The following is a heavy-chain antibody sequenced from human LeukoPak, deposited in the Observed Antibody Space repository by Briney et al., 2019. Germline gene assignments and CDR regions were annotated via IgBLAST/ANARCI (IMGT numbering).Heavy chain of an antibody. CDR1: GFPFSSYW. Sequence: PGGSLRLSCVASGFPFSSYWMTWVRQAPGKGLEWVAVISYDGSNKYYADSVKGRFTISRDNSKNTLYLQMNSLRAEDTAVYYCARTGYSSGWYTDYWGQGTLVTVSS. CDR2: ISYDGSNK. J-gene: IGHJ4*02. D-gene: IGHD6-19*01. V-gene: IGHV3-30*03. CDR3: ARTGYSSGWYTDY.